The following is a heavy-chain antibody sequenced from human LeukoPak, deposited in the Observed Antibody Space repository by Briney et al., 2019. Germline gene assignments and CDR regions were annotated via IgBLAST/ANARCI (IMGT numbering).Heavy chain of an antibody. CDR2: IYTSGST. D-gene: IGHD3-22*01. J-gene: IGHJ3*02. Sequence: SETLSLTCTVSGGSISSHYWSRIRLPAGKGLEWIGRIYTSGSTNSNPSLRSRVTMSVDTSKNQFSLMLSSVTAADTAVYFCVRGLYDSSTYRAFHIWGQGTMVTVSS. CDR3: VRGLYDSSTYRAFHI. CDR1: GGSISSHY. V-gene: IGHV4-4*07.